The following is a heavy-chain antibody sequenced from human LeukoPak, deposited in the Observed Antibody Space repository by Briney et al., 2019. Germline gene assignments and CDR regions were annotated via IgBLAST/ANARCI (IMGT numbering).Heavy chain of an antibody. V-gene: IGHV4-38-2*02. CDR3: ARALRTQLSITGDAFDI. CDR1: GYSISSGYY. J-gene: IGHJ3*02. Sequence: SETLSLTCTVSGYSISSGYYWGWIRPPPGKGLEWIGSIYHSGSTYYNPSLKSRVTISVDTSKNQFSLKLSSVTAADTAVYYCARALRTQLSITGDAFDIWGQGTMVTVSS. CDR2: IYHSGST. D-gene: IGHD5-18*01.